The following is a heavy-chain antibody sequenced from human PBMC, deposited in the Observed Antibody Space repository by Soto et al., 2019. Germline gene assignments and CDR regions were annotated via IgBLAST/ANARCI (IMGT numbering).Heavy chain of an antibody. J-gene: IGHJ6*03. CDR1: GFTFSSYA. V-gene: IGHV3-23*01. CDR2: ISGSGGST. CDR3: AKDGRKEAIFGVPKAYYMDV. Sequence: LRLSCAASGFTFSSYAMSWVRQAPGKGLEWVSAISGSGGSTYYADSVKGRFAISRDNSKNTLYLQMNSLRAEDTAVYYCAKDGRKEAIFGVPKAYYMDVWGKGTTVTVSS. D-gene: IGHD3-3*01.